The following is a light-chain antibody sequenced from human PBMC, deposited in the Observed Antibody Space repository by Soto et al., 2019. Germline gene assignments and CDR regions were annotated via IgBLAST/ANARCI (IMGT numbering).Light chain of an antibody. V-gene: IGLV2-14*01. J-gene: IGLJ1*01. CDR2: DVT. CDR1: SSDIGGNNY. Sequence: SVVPQVGYVCGSPGKSITITCTGTSSDIGGNNYVSWYQQYPGKALKVMIYDVTNRPSGVSNRFSGSRSGNTASLTISWLQAEDEADYYCCSFTPTSTYGCAAGTNVAVL. CDR3: CSFTPTSTYG.